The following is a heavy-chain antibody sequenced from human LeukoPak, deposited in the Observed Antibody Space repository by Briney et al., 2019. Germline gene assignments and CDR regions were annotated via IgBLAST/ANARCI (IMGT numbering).Heavy chain of an antibody. V-gene: IGHV3-30*03. Sequence: GRSPRLSCAASGFSFSYYGMHWVRQAPGKGLEWVAVISYDGTNKDYADSVKGRFTISRDNAKNSLYLQMNSLRAEDTAVYYCARDGYNSGCADYWGQGTLVTVSS. CDR1: GFSFSYYG. CDR2: ISYDGTNK. CDR3: ARDGYNSGCADY. D-gene: IGHD5-24*01. J-gene: IGHJ4*02.